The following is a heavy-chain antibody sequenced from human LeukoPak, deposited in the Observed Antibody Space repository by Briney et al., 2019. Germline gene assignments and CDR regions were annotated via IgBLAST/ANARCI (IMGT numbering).Heavy chain of an antibody. CDR3: ARGPPRGKYYYMDV. J-gene: IGHJ6*03. CDR1: GFTFSSFD. CDR2: IGTASDT. D-gene: IGHD1-1*01. V-gene: IGHV3-13*01. Sequence: PGGSLRLSCAASGFTFSSFDMHWVRQPTGQVLVWVSTIGTASDTYYPGSVEGRFTLSRDNAKNSLYLQMNSLTAGDTAVYYCARGPPRGKYYYMDVWGKGTTVTVSS.